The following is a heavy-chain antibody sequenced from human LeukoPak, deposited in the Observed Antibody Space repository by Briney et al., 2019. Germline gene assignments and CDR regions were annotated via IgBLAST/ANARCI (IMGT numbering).Heavy chain of an antibody. Sequence: ASVKVSCKASGYTFTGYYMHWVRQAPGQGLEWMGWINPNSGGTNYAQKFQGRVTMTRDTSISTAYMELSRLRSDDTAVYYCARATVTHRGAFDIWGQGTMVTVSS. D-gene: IGHD4-17*01. V-gene: IGHV1-2*02. CDR1: GYTFTGYY. J-gene: IGHJ3*02. CDR3: ARATVTHRGAFDI. CDR2: INPNSGGT.